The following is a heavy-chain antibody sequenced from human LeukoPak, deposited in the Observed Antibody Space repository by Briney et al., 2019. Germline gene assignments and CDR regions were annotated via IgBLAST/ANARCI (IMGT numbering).Heavy chain of an antibody. CDR3: ARSPRFSIGATGTFDY. CDR2: INSDGSST. Sequence: GGSLRLSCAAAGFTFSTHWMHWVRQAPGKGLVWVSRINSDGSSTRYADSVKGRFTISRDNANNTLYLQMNSLRAEDTAAYYCARSPRFSIGATGTFDYWGQGALVTVSS. D-gene: IGHD6-13*01. CDR1: GFTFSTHW. J-gene: IGHJ4*02. V-gene: IGHV3-74*01.